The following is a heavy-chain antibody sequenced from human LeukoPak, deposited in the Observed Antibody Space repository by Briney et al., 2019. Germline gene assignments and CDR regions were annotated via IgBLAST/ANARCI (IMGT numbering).Heavy chain of an antibody. CDR3: ARKVRAIDLDY. V-gene: IGHV1-18*01. D-gene: IGHD1-26*01. CDR2: ISAYNGNT. J-gene: IGHJ4*02. CDR1: GYTFTSYG. Sequence: GASVKVSCKASGYTFTSYGISWVRQAPGQGLEWMGWISAYNGNTNYAQKFQGRVTIISDSSASTAYMELSSLRSEDTAFYYCARKVRAIDLDYWGQGTLVTVSS.